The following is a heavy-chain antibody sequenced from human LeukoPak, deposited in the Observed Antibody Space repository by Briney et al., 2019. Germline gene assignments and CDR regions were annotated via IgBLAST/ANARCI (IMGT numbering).Heavy chain of an antibody. V-gene: IGHV4-59*01. D-gene: IGHD3-3*01. CDR2: IYYSGST. CDR3: AGTYYDSSMDY. Sequence: SETLSLTCTVSGGSISSYYWSWIRQPPGKGLEWIGYIYYSGSTNYNPSLKSRVTISVDMSKNQFSLKLSSVTAADTAVYYCAGTYYDSSMDYWGQGTLVTVSS. CDR1: GGSISSYY. J-gene: IGHJ4*02.